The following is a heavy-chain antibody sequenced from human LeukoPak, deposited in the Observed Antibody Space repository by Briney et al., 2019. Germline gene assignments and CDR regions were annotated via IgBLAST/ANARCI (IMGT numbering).Heavy chain of an antibody. V-gene: IGHV3-7*01. Sequence: PGGSLRLSCAASGFTFSDYWMTWVRQAPGKGLEWVANIKPDGSEKYYVDSVRGRFTISRDNAKNSLYLQMISLRAEDTAVYYCATQPRTLDYWGQGTLVTVSS. J-gene: IGHJ4*02. CDR3: ATQPRTLDY. D-gene: IGHD1-14*01. CDR1: GFTFSDYW. CDR2: IKPDGSEK.